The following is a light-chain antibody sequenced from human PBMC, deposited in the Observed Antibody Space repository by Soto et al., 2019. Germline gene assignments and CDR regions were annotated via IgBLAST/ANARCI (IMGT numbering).Light chain of an antibody. CDR2: AAS. V-gene: IGKV1-12*01. CDR1: QGFSSW. CDR3: QQANRFPHT. J-gene: IGKJ2*01. Sequence: DLLMTPSPSSLSASVGDRVTITCWASQGFSSWLSWYQQKPRQAPKLLIYAASSLLSGVPSRFSGSGSGTDFTLTISSLQPEDFATYYCQQANRFPHTFVQGTKLQIK.